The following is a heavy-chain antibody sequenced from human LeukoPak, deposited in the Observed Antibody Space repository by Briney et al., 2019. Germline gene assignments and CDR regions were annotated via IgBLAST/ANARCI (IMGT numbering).Heavy chain of an antibody. V-gene: IGHV3-23*01. CDR3: ARVGGSSWYRVDYFDY. J-gene: IGHJ4*02. CDR2: IGGGGGDT. Sequence: PGGSLRLSCAASGFTFSNYAMSWVRQALGKGLEWVSVIGGGGGDTYYADSVKGRFTISRDNAKNSLYLQMNSLRAEDTAVYYCARVGGSSWYRVDYFDYWGQGTLVTVSS. CDR1: GFTFSNYA. D-gene: IGHD6-13*01.